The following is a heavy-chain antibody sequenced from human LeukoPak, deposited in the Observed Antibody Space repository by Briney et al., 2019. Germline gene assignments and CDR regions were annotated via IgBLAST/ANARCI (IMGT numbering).Heavy chain of an antibody. CDR3: ASMTVTAPNWFDP. J-gene: IGHJ5*02. CDR2: INHGGST. CDR1: GGSFSGYY. Sequence: PSETLSLTCAVYGGSFSGYYWSWIRQPPGKGLEWIGEINHGGSTNYNPSLKSRVTISVDTSKNQFSLKLSSVTAADTAVYYCASMTVTAPNWFDPWGQGTLVTVSS. V-gene: IGHV4-34*01. D-gene: IGHD2-21*02.